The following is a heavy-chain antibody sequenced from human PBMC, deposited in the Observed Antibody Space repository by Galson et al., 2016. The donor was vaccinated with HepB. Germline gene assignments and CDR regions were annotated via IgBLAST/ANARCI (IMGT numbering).Heavy chain of an antibody. CDR2: ITDNGGST. CDR3: AKASDNYVWGSLSSLDY. J-gene: IGHJ4*02. CDR1: GFTFSSYA. Sequence: SLRLSCAASGFTFSSYAMTWVRQAPGKGLEWVSTITDNGGSTYYADSVTGRFTISRDNSKNTLYLQMNSLRAEDTAIYYCAKASDNYVWGSLSSLDYWGQGTLVTVSS. V-gene: IGHV3-23*01. D-gene: IGHD3-16*01.